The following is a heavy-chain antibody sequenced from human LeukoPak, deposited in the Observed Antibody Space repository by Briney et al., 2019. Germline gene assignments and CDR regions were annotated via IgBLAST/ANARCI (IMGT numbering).Heavy chain of an antibody. D-gene: IGHD1-26*01. V-gene: IGHV3-15*01. J-gene: IGHJ3*02. CDR3: ATFSFHVGITFGAFDI. Sequence: GGSLRLSCAASGFILSNAWMSWVRQAPGKGLEWVGRIKSKTDGGTTDYAAPVKGRFTISRDDSKNTLFLQVNSLKTEDTAVYYCATFSFHVGITFGAFDIWGQGTMVTVSS. CDR1: GFILSNAW. CDR2: IKSKTDGGTT.